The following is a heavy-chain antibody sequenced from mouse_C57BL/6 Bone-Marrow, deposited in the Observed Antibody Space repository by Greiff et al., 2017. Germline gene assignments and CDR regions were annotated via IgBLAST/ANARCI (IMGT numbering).Heavy chain of an antibody. V-gene: IGHV1-19*01. J-gene: IGHJ2*01. CDR3: ARAITTVLDY. CDR2: INPYNGGT. Sequence: DVKLQESGPVLVKPGASVKMSCKASGYTFTDYYMNWVKQSHGKSLEWIGVINPYNGGTSYNQKFKGKATLTVDKSSSTAYMELNSLTSEDSAVYYCARAITTVLDYWGQGTTLTVSS. D-gene: IGHD1-1*01. CDR1: GYTFTDYY.